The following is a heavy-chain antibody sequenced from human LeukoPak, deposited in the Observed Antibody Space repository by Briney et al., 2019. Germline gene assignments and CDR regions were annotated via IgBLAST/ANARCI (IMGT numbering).Heavy chain of an antibody. CDR1: GGSISSGDYY. D-gene: IGHD2-15*01. Sequence: PSQTLSLTCTVSGGSISSGDYYWSWIRQPPGKGLEWIGYIYYSGSTYYNPSLKSRVTISVDTSMNQFSLKLSSVTAADTAVYYCARDHPYYCSGGSCYSVGRWFDPWGQGTLVTVSS. CDR2: IYYSGST. CDR3: ARDHPYYCSGGSCYSVGRWFDP. V-gene: IGHV4-30-4*01. J-gene: IGHJ5*02.